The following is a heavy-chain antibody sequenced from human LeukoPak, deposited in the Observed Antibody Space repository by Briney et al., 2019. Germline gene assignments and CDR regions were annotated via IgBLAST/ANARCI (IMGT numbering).Heavy chain of an antibody. CDR1: GFTFSSYA. J-gene: IGHJ4*02. V-gene: IGHV3-23*01. CDR2: ISGSGGST. Sequence: GGSLRLSCAGSGFTFSSYAMSWVRQAPGKGLEWVSAISGSGGSTYYADSVKGRFTISRDNSKNTLYLQMNSLRAEDTAVYYCAKGTGQLGFYYFDYWGQGTLVTVSS. D-gene: IGHD1-1*01. CDR3: AKGTGQLGFYYFDY.